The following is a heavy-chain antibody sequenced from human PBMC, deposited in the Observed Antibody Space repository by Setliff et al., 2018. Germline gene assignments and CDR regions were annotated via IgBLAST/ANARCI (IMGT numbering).Heavy chain of an antibody. CDR3: ARSPANGGHDAFDI. CDR2: ISPSSTYI. CDR1: GFPFRTYT. Sequence: GESLKISCVVSGFPFRTYTMNWVRQAPGKGLEWVSSISPSSTYIYYADSVEGRFTISRDNAKNSLYLQMNSLGAEDTAVYYCARSPANGGHDAFDIWGQGTMVTVS. D-gene: IGHD6-25*01. V-gene: IGHV3-21*01. J-gene: IGHJ3*02.